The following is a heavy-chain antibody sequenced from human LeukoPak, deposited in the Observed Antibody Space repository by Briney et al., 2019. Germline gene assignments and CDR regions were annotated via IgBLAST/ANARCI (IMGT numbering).Heavy chain of an antibody. Sequence: ASVKVSCKASEYTFTSYSMNWVRQAPGQGLEWMGWINTKTGNPAYAQGFTGRFVFSLDTSVSTAYLQISSLKAEDTAVYYCAIFSSRYYYGSGSSLKGGYWGQGTLVTVSS. CDR2: INTKTGNP. D-gene: IGHD3-10*01. V-gene: IGHV7-4-1*02. J-gene: IGHJ4*02. CDR3: AIFSSRYYYGSGSSLKGGY. CDR1: EYTFTSYS.